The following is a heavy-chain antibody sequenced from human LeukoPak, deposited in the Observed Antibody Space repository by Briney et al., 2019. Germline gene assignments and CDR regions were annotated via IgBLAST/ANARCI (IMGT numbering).Heavy chain of an antibody. J-gene: IGHJ3*02. CDR2: INGGGVNT. Sequence: GSLRLSCAASGFTFSSYAMSWVRQAPGKGLEWVSTINGGGVNTHYADSVGGRFTISRDNSKNTLFLQMNSLRDEDTAVYYCARASSGSYFRGDDAFDIWGQGTMVTVSS. CDR1: GFTFSSYA. D-gene: IGHD1-26*01. V-gene: IGHV3-23*01. CDR3: ARASSGSYFRGDDAFDI.